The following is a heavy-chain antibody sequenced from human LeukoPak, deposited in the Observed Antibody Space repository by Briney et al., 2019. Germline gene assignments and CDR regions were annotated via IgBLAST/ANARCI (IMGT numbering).Heavy chain of an antibody. CDR1: GYIFTSFT. V-gene: IGHV1-3*01. Sequence: GGSVQVSCKASGYIFTSFTIHWVRQAPGQRLEGMGWINAGSGNTKYSQKFQGRVSINRDTSASTAYMELSSLRSEDTAVYYCARNLIVVAGNGNLRFDPWGQGTLVTVSS. CDR2: INAGSGNT. D-gene: IGHD6-19*01. CDR3: ARNLIVVAGNGNLRFDP. J-gene: IGHJ5*02.